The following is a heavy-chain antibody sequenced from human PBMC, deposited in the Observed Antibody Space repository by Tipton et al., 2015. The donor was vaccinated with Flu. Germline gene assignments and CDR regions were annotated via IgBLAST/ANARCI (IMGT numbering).Heavy chain of an antibody. CDR1: GGSISSYY. J-gene: IGHJ5*02. V-gene: IGHV4-59*01. CDR2: IYYSGST. D-gene: IGHD3-9*01. Sequence: TLSLTCTVSGGSISSYYWSWIRQPPGKGLEWIGYIYYSGSTNYNPSLKSRVTISVDTSKNQFSLKLSSVTAADTAVYYCARERRGYDILTGYSNWFDPWGQGTLVTVSS. CDR3: ARERRGYDILTGYSNWFDP.